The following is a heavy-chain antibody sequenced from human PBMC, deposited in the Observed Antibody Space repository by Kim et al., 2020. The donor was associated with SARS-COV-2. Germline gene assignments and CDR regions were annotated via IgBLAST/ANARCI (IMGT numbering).Heavy chain of an antibody. J-gene: IGHJ6*01. Sequence: GGSLRLSCAASGFTFTNYAMAWVRQAPGKGLEWVSSISGSSERTYYTGSVKGRFTISRDNSGNALYLEMTSLRAEDTAVYYCAKEGGVNTAYFSAMDFWG. D-gene: IGHD4-17*01. CDR3: AKEGGVNTAYFSAMDF. CDR2: ISGSSERT. V-gene: IGHV3-23*01. CDR1: GFTFTNYA.